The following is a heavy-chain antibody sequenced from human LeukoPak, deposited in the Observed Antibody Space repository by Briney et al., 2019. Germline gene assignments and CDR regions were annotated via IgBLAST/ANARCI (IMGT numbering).Heavy chain of an antibody. CDR2: INPNSGDT. Sequence: ASVKVSCKASGYTFTGYYLHWVRQAPGQGLDWMGWINPNSGDTNYAQKFQGRVTMTRDTSISTAYMELSGLISDDTAVYYCARDPNNWNYNWFDPWGQGALVTVSS. V-gene: IGHV1-2*02. CDR3: ARDPNNWNYNWFDP. D-gene: IGHD1-7*01. J-gene: IGHJ5*02. CDR1: GYTFTGYY.